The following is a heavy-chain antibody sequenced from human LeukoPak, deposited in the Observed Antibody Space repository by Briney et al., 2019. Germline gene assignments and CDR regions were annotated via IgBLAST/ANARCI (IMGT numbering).Heavy chain of an antibody. CDR1: GFTFSDYY. J-gene: IGHJ4*02. V-gene: IGHV3-11*01. CDR2: ISSSGSTI. CDR3: ASTLRITMIPFYY. Sequence: GGSLRLSCAASGFTFSDYYMSWIRQAPGKGLEWVSYISSSGSTIYYADSVKGRFTISRDNAKNSLYLQMNSLRAEDTAVYYCASTLRITMIPFYYWGQGTLVTVSS. D-gene: IGHD3-22*01.